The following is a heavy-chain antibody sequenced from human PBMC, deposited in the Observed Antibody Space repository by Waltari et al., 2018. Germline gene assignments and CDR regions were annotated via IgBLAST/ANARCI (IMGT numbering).Heavy chain of an antibody. V-gene: IGHV3-7*03. CDR1: EFSFNTYW. CDR2: IKPDGSYK. D-gene: IGHD3-16*01. CDR3: ARMGAGRAPDY. Sequence: EVQLVESGGDLVQPGGSLRLSCSASEFSFNTYWMAWFRQFPGGRLGGGAAIKPDGSYKWYVDSVKGRFAISRDNAKKLLYLQMNSLRAEDTAIFYCARMGAGRAPDYWGQGTLVTVSS. J-gene: IGHJ4*02.